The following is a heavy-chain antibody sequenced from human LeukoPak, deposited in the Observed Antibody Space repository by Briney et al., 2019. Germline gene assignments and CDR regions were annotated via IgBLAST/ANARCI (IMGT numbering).Heavy chain of an antibody. CDR1: GYSYTSHW. D-gene: IGHD3-10*01. V-gene: IGHV5-51*01. CDR2: IHPGDSDT. Sequence: GESLKISCKGSGYSYTSHWIGWVRQMPGKGPEWLGIIHPGDSDTRYSPSFQGQVTISADKSISTAYLQWSSLKASDTAMYYCASQITMVRGVEIDYWGQGTLVTVSS. J-gene: IGHJ4*02. CDR3: ASQITMVRGVEIDY.